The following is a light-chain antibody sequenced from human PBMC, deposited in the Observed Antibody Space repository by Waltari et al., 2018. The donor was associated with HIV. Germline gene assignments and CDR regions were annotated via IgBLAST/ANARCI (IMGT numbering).Light chain of an antibody. Sequence: YVLTQPPSVSVAPGKTARITCGGNNLDNKGVHWYQQVPGQAPRLVMYDDSDRPSGVPARVSGSNSGNTATLTSSRVEVGDEADYYCQVWHAKSDHWVFGGGTRLAVL. CDR3: QVWHAKSDHWV. J-gene: IGLJ3*02. CDR2: DDS. CDR1: NLDNKG. V-gene: IGLV3-21*03.